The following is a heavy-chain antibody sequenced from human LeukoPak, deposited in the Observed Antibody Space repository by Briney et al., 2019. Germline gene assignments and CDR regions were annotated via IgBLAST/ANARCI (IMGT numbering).Heavy chain of an antibody. Sequence: GASVKVSCKASGYTFTSYGISWVRQAPGQGLEWMGWISAYNGNTNYAQKLQGRVTMTTDTSTSTAYIELRSLRSDDTAVYYCARVWEYYYDSSGYPDYWGQGTLVTVSS. V-gene: IGHV1-18*01. CDR1: GYTFTSYG. J-gene: IGHJ4*02. D-gene: IGHD3-22*01. CDR2: ISAYNGNT. CDR3: ARVWEYYYDSSGYPDY.